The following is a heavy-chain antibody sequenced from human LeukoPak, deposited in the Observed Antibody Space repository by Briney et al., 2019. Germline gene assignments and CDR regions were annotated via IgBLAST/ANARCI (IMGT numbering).Heavy chain of an antibody. CDR2: ISWNSGSI. J-gene: IGHJ3*02. Sequence: GGSLRLSCAASGFTFSSYSMNWVRQAPGKGLGWVSGISWNSGSIGYADSVKGRFTISRDNAKNSLYLQMNSLRAEDMALYYCAKVRGPYNWNGIAFDIWGQGTMVTVSS. D-gene: IGHD1-20*01. CDR3: AKVRGPYNWNGIAFDI. V-gene: IGHV3-9*03. CDR1: GFTFSSYS.